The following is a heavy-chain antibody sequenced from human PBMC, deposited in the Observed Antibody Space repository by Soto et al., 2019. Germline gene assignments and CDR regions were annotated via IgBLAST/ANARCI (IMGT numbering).Heavy chain of an antibody. CDR2: ISAYNGNT. J-gene: IGHJ4*02. V-gene: IGHV1-18*01. CDR3: ARLYSSSFDFDY. CDR1: GYTFTSCG. D-gene: IGHD6-6*01. Sequence: APAELSCKAPGYTFTSCGISWLRPATGQGLEWMGWISAYNGNTNYAQKLQGRVTMTTDTSTSTAYMELRSLRSDDTAVYYCARLYSSSFDFDYWGQGTLVTVSS.